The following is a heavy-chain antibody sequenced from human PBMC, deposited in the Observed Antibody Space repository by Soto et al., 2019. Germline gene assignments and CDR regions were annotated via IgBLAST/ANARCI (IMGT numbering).Heavy chain of an antibody. V-gene: IGHV3-30*18. J-gene: IGHJ4*02. CDR2: ISYDGSNK. CDR3: AKDQDVLLWFGELLWDY. Sequence: GGSLRLSCAASGFTFSSYGMHWVRQAPGKGLEWVAVISYDGSNKYYADSVKGRFTISRDNSKNTLYLQMNSLRAEDTAVYYCAKDQDVLLWFGELLWDYWGQGTLVTVSS. D-gene: IGHD3-10*01. CDR1: GFTFSSYG.